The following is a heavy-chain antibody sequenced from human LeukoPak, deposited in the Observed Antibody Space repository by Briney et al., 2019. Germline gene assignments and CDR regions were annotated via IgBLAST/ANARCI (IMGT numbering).Heavy chain of an antibody. Sequence: GGSLRLSCAASGFTFSIYAMSWVRQAPGKGLEWVSAISGSGGSTYYADSVKGRFTISRDNSKNTLYLQMNSLRAEDTAVYYCANGGQGSVVLMVYATDYWGQGTLVTVSS. V-gene: IGHV3-23*01. D-gene: IGHD2-8*01. CDR3: ANGGQGSVVLMVYATDY. CDR2: ISGSGGST. J-gene: IGHJ4*02. CDR1: GFTFSIYA.